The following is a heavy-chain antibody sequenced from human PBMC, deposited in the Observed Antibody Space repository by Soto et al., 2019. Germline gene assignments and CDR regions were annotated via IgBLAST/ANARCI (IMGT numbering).Heavy chain of an antibody. CDR3: ARSLLLWGYFPH. V-gene: IGHV3-66*01. J-gene: IGHJ1*01. CDR2: IYNDGST. D-gene: IGHD2-15*01. CDR1: GFTVSTNY. Sequence: EVQLVESGGGLVQPGGSLRLSCAASGFTVSTNYMSWVRQAPGKGLEWVSVIYNDGSTYYADSVKGRFTISRDNSKNTLSLQMCGLRAADTAVYFCARSLLLWGYFPHWGQGTLVTVSS.